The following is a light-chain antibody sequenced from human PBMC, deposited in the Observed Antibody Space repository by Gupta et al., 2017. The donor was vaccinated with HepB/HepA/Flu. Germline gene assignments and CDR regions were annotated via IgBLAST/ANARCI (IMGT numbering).Light chain of an antibody. CDR1: SSDVGGYKY. CDR2: DVS. V-gene: IGLV2-14*03. J-gene: IGLJ3*02. Sequence: QSALTQPASVSGSPGQSITISCTGTSSDVGGYKYVSWYQQHPGKAPKLMIYDVSNRPSGVSNRFSGSKSGNTASLTISGLQAEDEADYYGCSDTSSSTWVFGGGTKLTVL. CDR3: CSDTSSSTWV.